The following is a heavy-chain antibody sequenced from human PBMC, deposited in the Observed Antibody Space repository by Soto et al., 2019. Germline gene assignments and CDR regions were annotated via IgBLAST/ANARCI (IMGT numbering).Heavy chain of an antibody. J-gene: IGHJ4*02. V-gene: IGHV3-21*01. D-gene: IGHD2-2*01. Sequence: EVQLLGSGGGLVKPGGSLRLSCAASCFTFTRYSMNWVRQAPGKGLEWVSSISSTTNYIYEADSMNGRFTGSRDNAKNSVYLEMQSLTAEDTAVYYCARRCVYLTAHVDYWGQGTLVTVSS. CDR2: ISSTTNYI. CDR3: ARRCVYLTAHVDY. CDR1: CFTFTRYS.